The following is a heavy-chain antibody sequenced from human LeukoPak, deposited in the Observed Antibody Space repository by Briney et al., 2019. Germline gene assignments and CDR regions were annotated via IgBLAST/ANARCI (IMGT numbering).Heavy chain of an antibody. Sequence: GGSLRVSCAASGFSFSSYWMHWVRQAPGKGLVWVSRINFDGSTTTYADSVKGRFTISRDNAKNTPSLQMNSLRAEDTAVYYCVSDHTGHDDYWGQGTLVTVSS. CDR2: INFDGSTT. V-gene: IGHV3-74*01. J-gene: IGHJ4*02. D-gene: IGHD1-1*01. CDR1: GFSFSSYW. CDR3: VSDHTGHDDY.